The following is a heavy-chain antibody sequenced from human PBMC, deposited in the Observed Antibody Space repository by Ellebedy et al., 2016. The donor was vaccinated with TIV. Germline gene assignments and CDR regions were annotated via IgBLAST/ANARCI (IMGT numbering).Heavy chain of an antibody. J-gene: IGHJ3*02. CDR3: ARQRVGATSAFDI. CDR1: GYTFTSYG. Sequence: ASVKVSXXASGYTFTSYGISWVRQAPGQGLEWMGWISAYNGNTNYAQKLQGRVTMTTDTSTSTAYMELRSLRSDDTAVYYCARQRVGATSAFDIWGQGTMVTVSS. D-gene: IGHD1-26*01. CDR2: ISAYNGNT. V-gene: IGHV1-18*01.